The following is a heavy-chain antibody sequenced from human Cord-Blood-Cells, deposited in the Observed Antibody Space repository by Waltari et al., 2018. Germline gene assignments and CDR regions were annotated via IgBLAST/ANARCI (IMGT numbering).Heavy chain of an antibody. CDR3: ARMGIAAAGMGWFDP. J-gene: IGHJ5*02. Sequence: QVQLQESGPGLVKPSETLSLPCTVSGCPISSYYWSWIRQPAGKGLEWIGRIYTSGSTNYNPSLKSRVTMSVDTSKNQFSLKLSSVTAADTAVYYCARMGIAAAGMGWFDPWGQGTLVTVSS. D-gene: IGHD6-13*01. V-gene: IGHV4-4*07. CDR2: IYTSGST. CDR1: GCPISSYY.